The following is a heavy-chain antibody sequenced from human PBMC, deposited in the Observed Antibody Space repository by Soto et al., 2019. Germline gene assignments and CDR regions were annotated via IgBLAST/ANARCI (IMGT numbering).Heavy chain of an antibody. D-gene: IGHD3-16*01. J-gene: IGHJ4*02. CDR2: ISPYNGNT. V-gene: IGHV1-18*01. CDR3: ARAASYYASPIPVSYFDY. CDR1: GYTFTNYG. Sequence: ASVQVSSSASGYTFTNYGITWVGQAPGQGLEWMGWISPYNGNTTYAQKFQGRVTLTTDTSTNTAYMELRSLRSDDTAMYYCARAASYYASPIPVSYFDYWAQGTLVTVSS.